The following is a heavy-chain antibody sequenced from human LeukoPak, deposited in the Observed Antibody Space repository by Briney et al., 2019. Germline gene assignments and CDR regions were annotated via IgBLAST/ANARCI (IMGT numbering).Heavy chain of an antibody. Sequence: SETLSLTCTVSGGSVYTSDYYWGWVRQPPGKGPEWIGDIFYTGKTNYNPSLKSRVSISIDTSKNQFSLKLTSVTAADTAVYYCARVFVSWGQGTLWSVSS. J-gene: IGHJ4*02. CDR2: IFYTGKT. CDR1: GGSVYTSDYY. CDR3: ARVFVS. V-gene: IGHV4-39*07.